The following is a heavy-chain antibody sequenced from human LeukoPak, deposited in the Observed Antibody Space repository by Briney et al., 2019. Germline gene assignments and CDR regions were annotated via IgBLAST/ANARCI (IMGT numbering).Heavy chain of an antibody. CDR1: GFTFSDYY. J-gene: IGHJ4*02. V-gene: IGHV3-11*06. CDR3: TRVGSSGSVDY. CDR2: ISSRTSDK. Sequence: PGGSLRLSCAASGFTFSDYYMSWIRQAPGKGLEWVSYISSRTSDKNYVDSVKGRFTISRDNAKNSLYLQMNSLRAEDTAVYYCTRVGSSGSVDYWGQGTLVTVSS. D-gene: IGHD1-1*01.